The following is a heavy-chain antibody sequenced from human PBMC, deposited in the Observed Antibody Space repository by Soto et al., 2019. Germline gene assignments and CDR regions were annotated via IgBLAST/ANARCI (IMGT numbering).Heavy chain of an antibody. V-gene: IGHV3-15*01. J-gene: IGHJ4*02. CDR3: ASGYSYGYFAF. Sequence: PGGSLRLSCAASGFTFSNAWMSWVRQAPGKGLEWVGRIKSKTDGGTTDYAAPVKGRFTISRDDSKNTLYLQMNSLKTEDTAVYYCASGYSYGYFAFWGLGTLVTVSS. D-gene: IGHD5-18*01. CDR2: IKSKTDGGTT. CDR1: GFTFSNAW.